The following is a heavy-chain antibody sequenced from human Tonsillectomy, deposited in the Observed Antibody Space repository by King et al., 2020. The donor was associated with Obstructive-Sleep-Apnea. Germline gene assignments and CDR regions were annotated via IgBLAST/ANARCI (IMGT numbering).Heavy chain of an antibody. CDR1: GFSFSLFG. Sequence: VQLVESGGGVVQPGRSLRLSCAASGFSFSLFGMHWVRQAPGKGLEWVATVEFDGSYEYYSDSVKGRFTISRDNSKNRLYLQMNSLRAEDTALYYCVKDNAQTLTAILDYWGQGTLVTVSS. J-gene: IGHJ4*02. D-gene: IGHD2-21*02. CDR2: VEFDGSYE. CDR3: VKDNAQTLTAILDY. V-gene: IGHV3-33*05.